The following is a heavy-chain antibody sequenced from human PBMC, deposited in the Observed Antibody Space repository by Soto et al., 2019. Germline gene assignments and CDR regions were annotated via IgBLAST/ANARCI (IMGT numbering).Heavy chain of an antibody. CDR3: ARDVI. CDR2: IKEDGSEK. CDR1: GFSFSSFW. Sequence: EVQLVESGGGLVQPGGSQRLSCAASGFSFSSFWMSWVRQAPGKGLEWVAAIKEDGSEKNYLDSVMGRFTISRDNAKNSLYLQMNSLRADDTAVYYCARDVIWGQGSLVTVSS. V-gene: IGHV3-7*05. J-gene: IGHJ4*02.